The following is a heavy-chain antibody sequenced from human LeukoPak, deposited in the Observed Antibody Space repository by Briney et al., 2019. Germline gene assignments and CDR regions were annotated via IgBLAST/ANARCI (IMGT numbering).Heavy chain of an antibody. Sequence: SETLSLTCAVYGGSFSGYYWSWIRQPPGKGLEWIGEINHSGSTYYNPSLKSRVTISVDTSKNQFSLKLSSVTAADTAVYYCASQPVDTAMAYAFDIWGQGTMVTVSS. D-gene: IGHD5-18*01. CDR1: GGSFSGYY. CDR3: ASQPVDTAMAYAFDI. V-gene: IGHV4-34*09. J-gene: IGHJ3*02. CDR2: INHSGST.